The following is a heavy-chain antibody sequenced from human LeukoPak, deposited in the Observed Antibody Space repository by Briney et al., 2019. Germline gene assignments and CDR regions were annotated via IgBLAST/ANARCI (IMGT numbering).Heavy chain of an antibody. CDR1: GYTFTSYY. D-gene: IGHD3-22*01. Sequence: ASVKVSCKASGYTFTSYYMHWVRQAPGQGLEWMGIINPSGGSTSYAQKFQGRVTMTRDTSTSTVYMELSSLRSDDTAVYYCARWTYYYDSSGYYYPIWGQGTLVTVSS. J-gene: IGHJ4*02. V-gene: IGHV1-46*01. CDR2: INPSGGST. CDR3: ARWTYYYDSSGYYYPI.